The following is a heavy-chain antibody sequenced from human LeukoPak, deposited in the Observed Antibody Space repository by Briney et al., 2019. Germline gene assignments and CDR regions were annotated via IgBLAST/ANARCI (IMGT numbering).Heavy chain of an antibody. CDR3: ARGRIAVAGTKNYFDY. Sequence: SETLSLTCTVSGGSISSYYWSWIRQPPGKGLEWIGDIYYSGSTNYNPSLKSRVTISVDTSKNQFSLKLSSVTAADAAVYYCARGRIAVAGTKNYFDYWGQGTLVTVSS. J-gene: IGHJ4*02. V-gene: IGHV4-59*01. CDR1: GGSISSYY. CDR2: IYYSGST. D-gene: IGHD6-19*01.